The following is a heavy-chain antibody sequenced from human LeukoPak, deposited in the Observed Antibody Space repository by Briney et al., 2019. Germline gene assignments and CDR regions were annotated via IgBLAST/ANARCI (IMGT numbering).Heavy chain of an antibody. Sequence: SETLSLTCTVSGGPISSYYWSWIRQPPGKGLEWIGYISYSGSTNFNPSLKSRVTISVDTSKNQFSLKLSSVTAADTAAYYCAREGTAGTNLNWFDPWGQGTLVTVSS. CDR2: ISYSGST. D-gene: IGHD1-1*01. J-gene: IGHJ5*02. CDR3: AREGTAGTNLNWFDP. V-gene: IGHV4-59*01. CDR1: GGPISSYY.